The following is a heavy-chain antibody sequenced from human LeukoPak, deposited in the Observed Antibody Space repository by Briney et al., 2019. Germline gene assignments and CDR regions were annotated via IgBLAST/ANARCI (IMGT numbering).Heavy chain of an antibody. CDR1: GYSISNGYY. V-gene: IGHV4-38-2*02. J-gene: IGHJ4*02. D-gene: IGHD3-22*01. CDR2: IYHSGST. CDR3: ARHLYYDSSGYYYFDY. Sequence: SETLSLTCTVSGYSISNGYYWGWIRQPPGKGLEWIGSIYHSGSTNYNPSLKSRVTISVDTSKNQFSLKLSSVTAADTAVYYCARHLYYDSSGYYYFDYWGQGTLVTVSS.